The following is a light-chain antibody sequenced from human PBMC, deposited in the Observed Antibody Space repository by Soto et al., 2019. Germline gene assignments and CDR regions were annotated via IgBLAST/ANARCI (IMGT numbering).Light chain of an antibody. J-gene: IGKJ4*01. Sequence: IVMTQSPATLSVSPGERATLSCRASQSVSSNLAWYQQKPGQAPRLLMYGASTRATGIPARFSGSGSGTEFTLTISSLQSEDFAVYYCHQYNKWPSFTFGGWTNVEIK. CDR1: QSVSSN. V-gene: IGKV3-15*01. CDR3: HQYNKWPSFT. CDR2: GAS.